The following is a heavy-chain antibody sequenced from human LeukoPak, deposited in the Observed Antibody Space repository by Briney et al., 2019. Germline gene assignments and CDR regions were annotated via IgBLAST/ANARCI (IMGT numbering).Heavy chain of an antibody. CDR2: IYYTGGT. V-gene: IGHV4-39*07. CDR3: ARVVNYDYVWGSSPPAFDI. J-gene: IGHJ3*02. Sequence: SETLSLTCSVSGGSITSSSYYWSWIRQPPEKGLEWIGSIYYTGGTYYSPSLKSRVTISVDTSKNQFSLKLSSVTAADTAVYYCARVVNYDYVWGSSPPAFDIWGQGTMVTVSS. D-gene: IGHD3-16*01. CDR1: GGSITSSSYY.